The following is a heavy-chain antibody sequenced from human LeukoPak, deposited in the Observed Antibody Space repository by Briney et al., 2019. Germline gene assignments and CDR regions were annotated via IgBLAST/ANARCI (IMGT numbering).Heavy chain of an antibody. CDR1: GASIRNYY. J-gene: IGHJ4*02. CDR2: IVPSGST. V-gene: IGHV4-4*07. Sequence: SETLSLTCTVSGASIRNYYWSWIRQPTGKGLEWIGRIVPSGSTNYNPSLKSQVTMSVDTSKNQFSLKLNSVTAADTAVYYCAKEGAAPGPDFDYWGQGTLVIVSS. D-gene: IGHD6-13*01. CDR3: AKEGAAPGPDFDY.